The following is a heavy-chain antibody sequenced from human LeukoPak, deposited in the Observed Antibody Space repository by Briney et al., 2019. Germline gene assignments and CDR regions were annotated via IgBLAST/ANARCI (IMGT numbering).Heavy chain of an antibody. CDR3: TRDGWDY. D-gene: IGHD6-19*01. CDR2: ISDIGGGT. J-gene: IGHJ4*02. Sequence: GGSLRLSCAASGFTFSSYAMSWVRQAPGKGLEWVSGISDIGGGTYYADSVKGRFTISRDNSKNTVYLQMNSLRAEDTATYYCTRDGWDYWGQGTLVTVSS. CDR1: GFTFSSYA. V-gene: IGHV3-23*01.